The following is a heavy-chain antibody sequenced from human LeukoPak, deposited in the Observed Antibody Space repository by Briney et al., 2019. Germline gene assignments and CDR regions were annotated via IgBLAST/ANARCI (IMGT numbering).Heavy chain of an antibody. Sequence: GASVKVSCKASGYTFTSYGISWVRQAPGQGLEWMGWISAYNGNTNYAQKFQGRVTVTTDTSTSTAYMELRSLRSDDTAVYYCARDRGTCIQLWLIDYWGQGTLVTVSS. D-gene: IGHD5-18*01. CDR3: ARDRGTCIQLWLIDY. CDR1: GYTFTSYG. V-gene: IGHV1-18*01. CDR2: ISAYNGNT. J-gene: IGHJ4*02.